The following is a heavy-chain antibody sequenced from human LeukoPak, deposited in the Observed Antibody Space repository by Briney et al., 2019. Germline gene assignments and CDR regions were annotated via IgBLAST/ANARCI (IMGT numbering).Heavy chain of an antibody. J-gene: IGHJ4*02. V-gene: IGHV3-23*01. CDR1: GFTFSSYS. CDR2: ISGSGGST. D-gene: IGHD3-22*01. CDR3: AKGGSMIVVVIIDY. Sequence: GGSLRLSCAASGFTFSSYSMNWVRQAPGKGLEWVSAISGSGGSTYYADSVKGRFTISRDNSKNTLYLQMNSLRAEDTAVYYCAKGGSMIVVVIIDYWGQGTLVTVSS.